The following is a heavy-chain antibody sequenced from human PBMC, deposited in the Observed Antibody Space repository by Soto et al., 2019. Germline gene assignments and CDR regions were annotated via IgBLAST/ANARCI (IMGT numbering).Heavy chain of an antibody. CDR3: AKVLILPLQNYYGSGAREY. V-gene: IGHV3-23*01. CDR2: ISGSGGST. D-gene: IGHD3-10*01. Sequence: PGGSLRLSCAASGFTFSSYAMSWVRQAPGKGLEWVSAISGSGGSTYYADSVKGRFTISRDNSKNTLYLQMNSTRAEDTAVYYCAKVLILPLQNYYGSGAREYWGQGTLVTVSS. CDR1: GFTFSSYA. J-gene: IGHJ4*02.